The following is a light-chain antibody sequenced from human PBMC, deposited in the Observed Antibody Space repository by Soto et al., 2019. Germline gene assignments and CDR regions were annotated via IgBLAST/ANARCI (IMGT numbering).Light chain of an antibody. CDR2: AAY. J-gene: IGKJ1*01. V-gene: IGKV1-27*01. CDR1: QGISNY. CDR3: QQYETFSGT. Sequence: EIQRTQSPSSMSASVGDRVTITCRASQGISNYLAWYQQKQGKVPKILIYAAYTLQSGVQSRFSGSGSGTDFTLTIRSMQPEDVATYYCQQYETFSGTFGPGTKVDIK.